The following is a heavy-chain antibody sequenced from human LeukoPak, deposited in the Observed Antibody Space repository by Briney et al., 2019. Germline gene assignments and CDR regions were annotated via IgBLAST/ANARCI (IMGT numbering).Heavy chain of an antibody. V-gene: IGHV1-2*02. D-gene: IGHD3-22*01. CDR2: INPNSGGT. J-gene: IGHJ3*02. CDR1: GYTFTGYY. Sequence: ASVKVSCKASGYTFTGYYIHWERQAPGQGLEWMGWINPNSGGTYYAQKFQGRVTMTRDTSITTAYMELNRLRSDDTAVYYCARAPDLAYYDSGVLIADAFDIWGQGTMVTVSS. CDR3: ARAPDLAYYDSGVLIADAFDI.